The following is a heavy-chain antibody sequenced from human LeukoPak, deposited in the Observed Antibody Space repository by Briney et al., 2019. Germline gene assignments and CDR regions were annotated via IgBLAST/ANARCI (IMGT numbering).Heavy chain of an antibody. Sequence: ASVNVSCKASGGTFSSYAISWVRQAPGQGLEWMGGIIPILGIANYAQMFQGRVTITADKSTSTAYMELGSLRSEDTAVYYCARVGNYYDSSGPFDYWGQGTLVTVSS. CDR2: IIPILGIA. J-gene: IGHJ4*02. D-gene: IGHD3-22*01. CDR3: ARVGNYYDSSGPFDY. V-gene: IGHV1-69*10. CDR1: GGTFSSYA.